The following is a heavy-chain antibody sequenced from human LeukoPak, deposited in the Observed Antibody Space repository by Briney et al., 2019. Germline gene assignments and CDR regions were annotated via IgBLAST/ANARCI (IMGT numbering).Heavy chain of an antibody. CDR3: ARDFEDGRGYFDY. CDR2: IYHSGST. V-gene: IGHV4-39*07. Sequence: PSETLSLTCTVSGGSISSSSHYWGWIRQPPGKGLEWIGSIYHSGSTYYNPSLKSRVTISVDTSKNQFSLKLSSVTAADTAVYYCARDFEDGRGYFDYWGQGTLVTVSS. J-gene: IGHJ4*02. D-gene: IGHD3-9*01. CDR1: GGSISSSSHY.